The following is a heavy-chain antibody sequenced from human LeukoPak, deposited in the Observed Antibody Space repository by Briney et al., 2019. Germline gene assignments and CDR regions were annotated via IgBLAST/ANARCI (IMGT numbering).Heavy chain of an antibody. CDR2: IWYDGSNK. D-gene: IGHD6-13*01. V-gene: IGHV3-33*01. J-gene: IGHJ3*02. CDR3: ARSYSSSWYPANAFDI. CDR1: GFTFSSYG. Sequence: GGSLRFSCAASGFTFSSYGMHWVRQAPGKGLEWVAVIWYDGSNKYYADSVKGRFTISRDNSKNTLYLQMNSLRAEDTAVYYCARSYSSSWYPANAFDIWGQGTMVTVSS.